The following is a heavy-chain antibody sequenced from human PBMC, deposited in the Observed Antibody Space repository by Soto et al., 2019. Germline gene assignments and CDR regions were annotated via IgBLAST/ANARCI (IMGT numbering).Heavy chain of an antibody. CDR1: GGSISSSSYY. CDR2: IYYSGST. J-gene: IGHJ6*02. CDR3: ARRQSSSWYGL. D-gene: IGHD6-13*01. Sequence: SETLSLTCTVSGGSISSSSYYWGWIRQPPGKGLEWIGSIYYSGSTYYNPSLKSRVTISVDTSKNQFSLKLSSETAADTAVYYCARRQSSSWYGLWGQGTTVTVSS. V-gene: IGHV4-39*01.